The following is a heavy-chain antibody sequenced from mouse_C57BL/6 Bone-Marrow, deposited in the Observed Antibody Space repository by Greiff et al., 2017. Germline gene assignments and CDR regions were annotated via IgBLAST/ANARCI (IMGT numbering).Heavy chain of an antibody. CDR2: IYPRSGTT. Sequence: QVQLKQSGAELARPGASVKLSCKASGYTFTSYGLSWVKQRTGQGLEWIGEIYPRSGTTNYNEKFKGKATLTADNSSSTAYMELRSLTSEDSAVYFCADYGSSWGDDWGQGTTLTVSS. CDR3: ADYGSSWGDD. J-gene: IGHJ2*01. CDR1: GYTFTSYG. D-gene: IGHD1-1*01. V-gene: IGHV1-81*01.